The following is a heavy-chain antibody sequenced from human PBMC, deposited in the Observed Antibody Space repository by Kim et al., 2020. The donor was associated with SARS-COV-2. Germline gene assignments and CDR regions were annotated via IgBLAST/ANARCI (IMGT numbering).Heavy chain of an antibody. CDR1: GGSISSGGYY. V-gene: IGHV4-31*03. D-gene: IGHD3-10*01. CDR3: ARDSSGGSFDY. Sequence: SETLSLTCTVSGGSISSGGYYWSWICQHPGKGLEWIGYIYYSGSTYYNPSLKSRVTISVDTSKNQFSLKLSSVTAADTAVYYCARDSSGGSFDYWGQGTLVTVSS. CDR2: IYYSGST. J-gene: IGHJ4*02.